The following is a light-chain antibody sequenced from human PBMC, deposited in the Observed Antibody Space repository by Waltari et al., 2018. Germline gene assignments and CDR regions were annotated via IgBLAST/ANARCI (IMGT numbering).Light chain of an antibody. CDR3: SSYAGSSNWV. Sequence: QSALTQPPSASGSPGQSVAIPCTGTSSDVGTYNHVSWYQQPPGKAPELMIFDVSKRPSGVPDRFSGSKSGNTASLTVSGLQATDEADYYCSSYAGSSNWVFGGGTKLTVL. CDR2: DVS. CDR1: SSDVGTYNH. V-gene: IGLV2-8*01. J-gene: IGLJ3*02.